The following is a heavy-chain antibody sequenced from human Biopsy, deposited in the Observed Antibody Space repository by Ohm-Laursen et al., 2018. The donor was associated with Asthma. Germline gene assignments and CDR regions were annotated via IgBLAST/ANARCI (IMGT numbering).Heavy chain of an antibody. CDR3: VKDIRLQLWGFDS. D-gene: IGHD6-13*01. CDR2: VSWNSGSI. Sequence: SLRLSCAASGFTFDDYAMHWVRQAPGKGLEWVSGVSWNSGSIDYADSVKGRFTISRYNAKSSLYLQMNSLRGADTALYYCVKDIRLQLWGFDSWGQGTLVTVSS. CDR1: GFTFDDYA. J-gene: IGHJ4*02. V-gene: IGHV3-9*01.